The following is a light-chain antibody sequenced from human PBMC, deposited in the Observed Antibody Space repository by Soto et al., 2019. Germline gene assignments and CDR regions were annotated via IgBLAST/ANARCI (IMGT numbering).Light chain of an antibody. CDR3: QQSYSSPPT. V-gene: IGKV1-5*03. J-gene: IGKJ1*01. CDR2: RAS. CDR1: QTISTS. Sequence: DIQMTQSPSILSASVGDRVTITCRASQTISTSLAWYQQKPGKAPKLLIYRASSLESGVPSRFSGSRSGPDFTLTISSLQPEDFATYYCQQSYSSPPTFGQGTKVDIK.